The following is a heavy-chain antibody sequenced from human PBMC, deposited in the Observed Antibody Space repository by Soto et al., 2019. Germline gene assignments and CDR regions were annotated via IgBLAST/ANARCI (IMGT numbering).Heavy chain of an antibody. J-gene: IGHJ6*02. CDR2: IIPIFGTA. Sequence: ASVKVSCKASGGTFSSYAISWVRQAPGQGLEWMGGIIPIFGTANYAQKFQGRVTITADESTSTAYMELSSLRSEDTAVYYCARDGREPHQMLFGGPTDYYYGMDVWGQGTTVTVSS. CDR3: ARDGREPHQMLFGGPTDYYYGMDV. CDR1: GGTFSSYA. D-gene: IGHD1-26*01. V-gene: IGHV1-69*13.